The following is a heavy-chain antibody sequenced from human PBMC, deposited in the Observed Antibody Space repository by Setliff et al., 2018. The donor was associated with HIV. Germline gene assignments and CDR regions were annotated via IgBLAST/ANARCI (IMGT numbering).Heavy chain of an antibody. CDR1: GGSITSYY. Sequence: SETLSLTCTVSGGSITSYYWNWIRQSPGKGLGWIGYIFDSGTTKYNPSVTSRVTISVDASKNQFFLQLISVTAAATAVYYCARQGGYNSPLMVWGQGKLVTVSS. D-gene: IGHD3-10*01. CDR2: IFDSGTT. CDR3: ARQGGYNSPLMV. V-gene: IGHV4-59*08. J-gene: IGHJ4*02.